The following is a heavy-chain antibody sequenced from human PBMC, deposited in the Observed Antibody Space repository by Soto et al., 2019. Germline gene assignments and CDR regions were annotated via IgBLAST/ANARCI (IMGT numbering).Heavy chain of an antibody. V-gene: IGHV5-51*01. J-gene: IGHJ4*02. D-gene: IGHD6-13*01. CDR3: ARLQAAAGDNDLTFDY. CDR1: GYSFNKYW. Sequence: GESLKISCKVSGYSFNKYWIAWVRQMPGKGLEWMGIIYPSNSGTRYSPSFQGQVTISADESISTAYLQWSSLKASDTAMYYCARLQAAAGDNDLTFDYWGQGTLVTVSS. CDR2: IYPSNSGT.